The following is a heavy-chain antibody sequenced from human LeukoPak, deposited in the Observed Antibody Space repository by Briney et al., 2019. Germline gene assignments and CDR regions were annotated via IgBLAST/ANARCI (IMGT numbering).Heavy chain of an antibody. CDR2: IIPIFGTA. J-gene: IGHJ5*02. Sequence: ASVKVSCKASGGTFSSYAISWVRQAPGQGLEWMGGIIPIFGTANYAKKFQGRVTITADESTSTAYMELSSLRSEDTAVYYCARGNYDFWSGYSLALGGDWFDPWGQGTLVTVSS. V-gene: IGHV1-69*13. CDR1: GGTFSSYA. D-gene: IGHD3-3*01. CDR3: ARGNYDFWSGYSLALGGDWFDP.